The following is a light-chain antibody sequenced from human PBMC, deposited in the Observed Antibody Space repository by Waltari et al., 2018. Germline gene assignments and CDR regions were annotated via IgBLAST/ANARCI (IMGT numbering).Light chain of an antibody. CDR1: QSISSY. Sequence: EIVLTQSPATLSLSPGERATLSCRASQSISSYLAWYQQKPGQAPRLLIYDASNRAPGIPARFSGSGSGTDFTLTISTLEPEDFAVYYCQQRGNWITFGGGTKVEIK. CDR2: DAS. CDR3: QQRGNWIT. V-gene: IGKV3-11*01. J-gene: IGKJ4*01.